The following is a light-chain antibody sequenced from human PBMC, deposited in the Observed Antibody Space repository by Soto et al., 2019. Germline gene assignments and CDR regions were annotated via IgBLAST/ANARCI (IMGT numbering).Light chain of an antibody. J-gene: IGKJ1*01. CDR3: QQYSNWPRT. CDR2: GAS. V-gene: IGKV3-15*01. CDR1: QSISNN. Sequence: EIVMTQSPATLSVSPGERATLSCRAGQSISNNLAWYQQKPGQAPRLLIYGASTRATGIPARFTGSGSGTEFTPTISSLQSEDFAVYYCQQYSNWPRTFGQGTKVEIK.